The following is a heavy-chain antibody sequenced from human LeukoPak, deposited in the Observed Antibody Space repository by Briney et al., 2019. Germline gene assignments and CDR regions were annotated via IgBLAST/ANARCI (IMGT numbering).Heavy chain of an antibody. D-gene: IGHD6-19*01. CDR1: GDSISTYY. CDR3: AKTGRSNNSGWYRWFDP. J-gene: IGHJ5*02. CDR2: ICNSGGT. Sequence: PSETLSLTCTVSGDSISTYYWSWIRQPPGKGLEWIGCICNSGGTNYNPSLKSRVTISVDTSKNQFSLNLSSVTAADTAVYYCAKTGRSNNSGWYRWFDPWGQGTLVTVSS. V-gene: IGHV4-4*09.